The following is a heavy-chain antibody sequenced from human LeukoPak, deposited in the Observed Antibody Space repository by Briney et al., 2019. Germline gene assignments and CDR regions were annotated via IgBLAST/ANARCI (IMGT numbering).Heavy chain of an antibody. CDR3: ARPRGSRWSIPFDN. J-gene: IGHJ4*02. CDR1: GFTFSNYT. Sequence: PGGSLRLSCAASGFTFSNYTMHWVRQAPGKGLEWVAVISYDGSNKYYGDSVKGRFTISRDNSKNTLYLQMDSLRAEDTAVYYCARPRGSRWSIPFDNWGQGTLVTVSS. V-gene: IGHV3-30-3*01. CDR2: ISYDGSNK. D-gene: IGHD6-13*01.